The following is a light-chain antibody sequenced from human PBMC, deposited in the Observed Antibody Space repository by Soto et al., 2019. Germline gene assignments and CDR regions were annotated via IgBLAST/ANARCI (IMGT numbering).Light chain of an antibody. CDR3: CSYAGSYVV. J-gene: IGLJ2*01. CDR1: SSDVGSYNL. Sequence: QSALTQPASVSGSPGQSITISCTGTSSDVGSYNLVSWYQQHPGKAPKLMIYEGSKRPSGVSNRFSGSKSGNTASLTISGLQAEDEADYYCCSYAGSYVVFGGGTTVTVL. CDR2: EGS. V-gene: IGLV2-23*01.